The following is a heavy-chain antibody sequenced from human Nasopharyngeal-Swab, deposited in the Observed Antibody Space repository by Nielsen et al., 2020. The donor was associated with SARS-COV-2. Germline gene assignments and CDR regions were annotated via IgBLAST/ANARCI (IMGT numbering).Heavy chain of an antibody. CDR3: AREIRAYCGGDCYSHFDY. D-gene: IGHD2-21*01. Sequence: GGSLRLSCAASGFTFSSYAMSWVRQAPGKGLEWVSAISGSGGSTYYADSVKGRFTISRDNSKNTLYLQMNSLRAEDTAVYYCAREIRAYCGGDCYSHFDYWGQGTLVTVSS. CDR2: ISGSGGST. J-gene: IGHJ4*02. CDR1: GFTFSSYA. V-gene: IGHV3-23*01.